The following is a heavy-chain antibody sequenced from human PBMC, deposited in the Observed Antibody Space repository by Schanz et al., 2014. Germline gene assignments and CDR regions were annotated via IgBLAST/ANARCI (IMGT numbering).Heavy chain of an antibody. CDR2: MNESHSTI. V-gene: IGHV3-23*04. J-gene: IGHJ6*02. CDR3: LAPDYGMDV. Sequence: VQVVDSGGALVQPGRSLRLSCSTSGFNFADCAMSWFRQAPGKGLEWVSAMNESHSTIYYADSVRGRFTISRDNAENTLFLQMNSLRAEDTAVYYCLAPDYGMDVWGQGTTVTVSS. CDR1: GFNFADCA.